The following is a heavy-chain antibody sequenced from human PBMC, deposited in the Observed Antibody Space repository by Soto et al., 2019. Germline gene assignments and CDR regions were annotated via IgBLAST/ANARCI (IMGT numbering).Heavy chain of an antibody. CDR2: ISGSGGST. D-gene: IGHD3-16*01. V-gene: IGHV3-23*01. CDR1: GFTFSSYA. CDR3: AKDRSTIWGGKLLDAFDI. Sequence: GGSLRLSCAASGFTFSSYAMSWVRQAPGKGLEWVSAISGSGGSTYYADSVKGRFTISRDNSKNTLYLQMNSLRAEDTAVYYCAKDRSTIWGGKLLDAFDIWGQGTMVTVSS. J-gene: IGHJ3*02.